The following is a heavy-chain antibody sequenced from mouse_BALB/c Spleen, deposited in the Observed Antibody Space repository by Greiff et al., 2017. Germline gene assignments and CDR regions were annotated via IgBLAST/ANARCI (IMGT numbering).Heavy chain of an antibody. D-gene: IGHD4-1*01. J-gene: IGHJ2*01. CDR1: GFTFSSYT. V-gene: IGHV5-9*03. Sequence: EVQGVESGGGLVKPGGSLKLSCAASGFTFSSYTMSWVRQTPEKRLEWVATIRSGGGNTYYPDSVKGRFTISRDNAKNNLYLQMSSLRSEDTALYYCARLGLDYWGQGTTLTVSS. CDR3: ARLGLDY. CDR2: IRSGGGNT.